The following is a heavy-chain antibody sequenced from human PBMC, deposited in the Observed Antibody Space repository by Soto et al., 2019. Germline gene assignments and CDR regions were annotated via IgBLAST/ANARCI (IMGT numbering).Heavy chain of an antibody. CDR1: GGSISSYY. D-gene: IGHD4-17*01. Sequence: SETLSLTCTVSGGSISSYYWSWIRQPPGKGLEWIGYIYYSGSTNYNPSLKSRVTISVDTSKNQFSLKLSSVTAADTAVYYCARRTTVTTGFDIWGQGTMVTVSS. CDR2: IYYSGST. J-gene: IGHJ3*02. V-gene: IGHV4-59*08. CDR3: ARRTTVTTGFDI.